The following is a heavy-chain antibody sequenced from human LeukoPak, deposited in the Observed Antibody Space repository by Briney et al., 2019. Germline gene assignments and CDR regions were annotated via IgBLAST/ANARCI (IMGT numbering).Heavy chain of an antibody. CDR3: ARRGSYYDSSGHDF. J-gene: IGHJ4*02. V-gene: IGHV3-21*01. CDR1: GFSFSSYA. CDR2: ISSSSTYI. D-gene: IGHD3-22*01. Sequence: GGSLRLSCAASGFSFSSYAMSWVRQAPGKGLEWVSSISSSSTYIFYADSVKGRFTISRDNAKNSLFLQMNSLRGEDTAVYYCARRGSYYDSSGHDFWGQGTLVTVSS.